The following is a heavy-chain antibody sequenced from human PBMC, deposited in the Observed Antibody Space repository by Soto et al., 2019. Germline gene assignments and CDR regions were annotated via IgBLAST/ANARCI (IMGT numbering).Heavy chain of an antibody. CDR3: ARELVVVSAAIWSSLGIYYYYGMDV. J-gene: IGHJ6*02. V-gene: IGHV3-30-3*01. CDR2: ISYDGSNK. Sequence: VGSLRLSCAASGFTFSSYAMHWVRQAPGRGLEWVAVISYDGSNKYYADSVKGRFTIARDNTKNTPYLQMNSLRADDTAVYYWARELVVVSAAIWSSLGIYYYYGMDVWGQGTPVTVSS. D-gene: IGHD2-2*02. CDR1: GFTFSSYA.